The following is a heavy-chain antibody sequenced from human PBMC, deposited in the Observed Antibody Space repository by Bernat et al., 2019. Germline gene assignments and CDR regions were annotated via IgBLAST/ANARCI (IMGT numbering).Heavy chain of an antibody. J-gene: IGHJ4*02. V-gene: IGHV2-70*04. Sequence: QVTLKESGPALVKPTQTLTLTCTFSGFSLSTNGMRVSWIRQPPGKALEWLARIDWDDDKFYSTSLKTRLTISKDTSKNQVVLTVTNMDPVDTATYYCARMKDSNYLYFDYWGQGTLVTVSS. CDR2: IDWDDDK. CDR3: ARMKDSNYLYFDY. CDR1: GFSLSTNGMR. D-gene: IGHD4-11*01.